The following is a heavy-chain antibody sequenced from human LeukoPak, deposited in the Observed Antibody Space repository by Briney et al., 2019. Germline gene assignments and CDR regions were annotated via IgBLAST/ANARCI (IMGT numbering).Heavy chain of an antibody. CDR1: GFTFSSAW. J-gene: IGHJ4*02. Sequence: GGSLRLSCVASGFTFSSAWMTWVRQTPGKGLEWVGHIKSRTDGGTTDYAAPVKGRFTVSRDDSKNTVYLQMNSLKTEDSAVYYCATECYRNVYNYWGQGTLVTVSS. CDR3: ATECYRNVYNY. V-gene: IGHV3-15*01. D-gene: IGHD5-24*01. CDR2: IKSRTDGGTT.